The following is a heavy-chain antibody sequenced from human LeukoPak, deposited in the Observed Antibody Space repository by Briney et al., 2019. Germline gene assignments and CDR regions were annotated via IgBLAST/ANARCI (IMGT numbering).Heavy chain of an antibody. CDR3: ARDGSLDY. Sequence: ASVKVSCKASGYTFTDYYMHWVRQAPGQGLEWMGWINPNSGDTNSAQKFQGRVTMTRDTSISTAYMELSRLRSDDTAGYFCARDGSLDYWGQGTLVTVSS. D-gene: IGHD3-10*01. V-gene: IGHV1-2*02. CDR2: INPNSGDT. J-gene: IGHJ4*02. CDR1: GYTFTDYY.